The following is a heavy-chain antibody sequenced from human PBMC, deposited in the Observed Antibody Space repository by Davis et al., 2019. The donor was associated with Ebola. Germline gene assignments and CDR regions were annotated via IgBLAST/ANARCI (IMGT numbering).Heavy chain of an antibody. V-gene: IGHV3-33*01. Sequence: GESLKISCAASGFTFSSYGMHWVRQAPGKGLEWVAVIWYDGSNKYYADSVKGRFTISRDNSKNTLYLQMNSLRAEDTAVYYCARGEARYSSSSLDYWGQGTLVTVSS. D-gene: IGHD6-6*01. CDR3: ARGEARYSSSSLDY. J-gene: IGHJ4*02. CDR1: GFTFSSYG. CDR2: IWYDGSNK.